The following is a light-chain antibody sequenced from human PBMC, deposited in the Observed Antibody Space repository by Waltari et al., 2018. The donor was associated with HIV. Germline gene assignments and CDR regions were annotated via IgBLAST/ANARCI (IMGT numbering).Light chain of an antibody. CDR1: SSDVGGYNY. V-gene: IGLV2-8*01. Sequence: TVTSSDVGGYNYVSWYQQHPGKAPKLMIYEVSKRPSGVPDRFSGSKSGNTASLTVSGLQAEDEADYYCSSYAGSSIVVFGGGTNLTVL. CDR3: SSYAGSSIVV. J-gene: IGLJ2*01. CDR2: EVS.